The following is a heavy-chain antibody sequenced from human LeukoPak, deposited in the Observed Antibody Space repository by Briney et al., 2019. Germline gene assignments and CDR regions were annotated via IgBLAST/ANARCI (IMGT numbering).Heavy chain of an antibody. CDR3: ARAGVISGWDY. Sequence: GGSLRLSCAASGFTFNNYPMGWVRQAPGKGLEWLSAIGGEKSGSWTKSADSVKGRFTISRDNSENTLYLQMDSLTVEDAAVYYCARAGVISGWDYWGQGVLVTVSS. V-gene: IGHV3-23*01. J-gene: IGHJ4*02. D-gene: IGHD3-3*02. CDR2: IGGEKSGSWT. CDR1: GFTFNNYP.